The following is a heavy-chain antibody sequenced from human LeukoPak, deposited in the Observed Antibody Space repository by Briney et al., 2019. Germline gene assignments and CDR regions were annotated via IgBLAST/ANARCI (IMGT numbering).Heavy chain of an antibody. CDR3: AKIDYESHD. CDR1: AFTFSSYG. D-gene: IGHD4-17*01. V-gene: IGHV3-30*18. CDR2: ISYDGSNK. J-gene: IGHJ4*02. Sequence: GGSLRLSCAASAFTFSSYGMHWVRQAPGKGLEWVAVISYDGSNKYYADSVKGRFTISRDNSKNTLYLQMNSLRAEDTAVYYCAKIDYESHDWGQGTLVTVSS.